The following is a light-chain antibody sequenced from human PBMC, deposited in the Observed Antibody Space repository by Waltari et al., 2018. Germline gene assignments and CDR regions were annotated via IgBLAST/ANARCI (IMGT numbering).Light chain of an antibody. CDR1: RSDVATYNL. J-gene: IGLJ2*01. CDR2: EVN. CDR3: SSYAGPHSVV. Sequence: QSALTQPASVSGSPGQSITVSCTGSRSDVATYNLVSWYQHHPGKAPKLLIYEVNQRPSGVFTRCAASKSDKTAVLTVSGLQAEDEADDYCSSYAGPHSVVVGGGTKVTVL. V-gene: IGLV2-23*02.